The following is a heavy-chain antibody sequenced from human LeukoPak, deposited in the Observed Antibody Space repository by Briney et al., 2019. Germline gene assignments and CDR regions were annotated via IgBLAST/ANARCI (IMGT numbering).Heavy chain of an antibody. Sequence: SETLSLTCTVSGGSISSSSYYWGWIRQPPGKGPEWIGSIFYSGSTYYNVSLESRVTISVDTSKNQFSLKLSSVTAADTAVYYCARDKYYYDSSGYYSFQHWGQGTLVTVSS. CDR3: ARDKYYYDSSGYYSFQH. CDR1: GGSISSSSYY. V-gene: IGHV4-39*07. CDR2: IFYSGST. D-gene: IGHD3-22*01. J-gene: IGHJ1*01.